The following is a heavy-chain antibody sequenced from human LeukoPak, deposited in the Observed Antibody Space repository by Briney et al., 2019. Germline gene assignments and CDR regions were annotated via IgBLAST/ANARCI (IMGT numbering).Heavy chain of an antibody. D-gene: IGHD3-10*02. J-gene: IGHJ6*04. CDR2: ISSSGSTI. V-gene: IGHV3-48*03. Sequence: PGGSLRLSCAASGFTFGSYDMHWVRQAPGKGLEWVSYISSSGSTIYYADSVKGRFTISRDNAKNSLYLQMNSLRAEDTAVYYCAELGITMIGGVWGKGTTVTISS. CDR1: GFTFGSYD. CDR3: AELGITMIGGV.